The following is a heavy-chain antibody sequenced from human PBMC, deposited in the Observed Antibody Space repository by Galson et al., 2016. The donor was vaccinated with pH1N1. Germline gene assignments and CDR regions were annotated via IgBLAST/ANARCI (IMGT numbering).Heavy chain of an antibody. D-gene: IGHD3-10*01. Sequence: SLRLSCAASGFTFDDYAMHWVRQAPGKGLEWVSGISWNSGSIGCADSVKGRFTISRDNAKNSLYLQMNSLRAEDTALYYCAKTMGFGVHYPPDYWGQGTLVTVSS. CDR1: GFTFDDYA. V-gene: IGHV3-9*01. CDR3: AKTMGFGVHYPPDY. J-gene: IGHJ4*02. CDR2: ISWNSGSI.